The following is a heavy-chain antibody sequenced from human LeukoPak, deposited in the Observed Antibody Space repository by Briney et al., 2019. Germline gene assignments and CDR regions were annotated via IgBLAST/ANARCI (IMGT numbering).Heavy chain of an antibody. CDR3: ARSPIVVVSDYYYMDV. V-gene: IGHV3-48*03. CDR2: ISSSGSTI. D-gene: IGHD3-22*01. Sequence: GGSLRLSCAASGFTFSSYEMNWVRQAPGKGLEWVSYISSSGSTIYYADSVKGRFTISRDNAKNSLYLQMNSLRAEDTAVYYCARSPIVVVSDYYYMDVWGKGTTVTVSS. CDR1: GFTFSSYE. J-gene: IGHJ6*03.